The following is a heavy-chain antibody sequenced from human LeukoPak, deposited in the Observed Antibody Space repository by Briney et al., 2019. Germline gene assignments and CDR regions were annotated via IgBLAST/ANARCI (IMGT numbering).Heavy chain of an antibody. V-gene: IGHV3-64D*06. CDR3: VKDGSGSYYTYYFDY. CDR2: ISSNGGST. Sequence: GGSLRLSCSASGFTFSRYAMHWVRQAPGKGLEYVSAISSNGGSTYYADSVKGRFTISRDNSKDTLYLQMSSLRAEDTAVYYCVKDGSGSYYTYYFDYWGQGTLVTVSS. CDR1: GFTFSRYA. J-gene: IGHJ4*02. D-gene: IGHD3-10*01.